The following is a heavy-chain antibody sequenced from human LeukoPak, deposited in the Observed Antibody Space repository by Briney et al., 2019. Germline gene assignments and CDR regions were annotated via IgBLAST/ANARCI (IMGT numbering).Heavy chain of an antibody. CDR2: ISGSGGST. CDR3: AREYCGGDCYHVGPYYYYYYGMDV. V-gene: IGHV3-23*01. J-gene: IGHJ6*02. CDR1: GFTFSGYA. Sequence: QAGGSLRLSRAASGFTFSGYAMSWVRQAPGKGLEWVSAISGSGGSTYYADSVKGRFTISRDNSKNTLYLQMNSLRAEDTAVYYCAREYCGGDCYHVGPYYYYYYGMDVWGQGTTVTVSS. D-gene: IGHD2-21*02.